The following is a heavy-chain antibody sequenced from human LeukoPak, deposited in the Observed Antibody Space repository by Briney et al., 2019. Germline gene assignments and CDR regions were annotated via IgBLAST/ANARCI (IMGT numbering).Heavy chain of an antibody. J-gene: IGHJ6*02. CDR3: ARGLSEVSDGMDV. V-gene: IGHV4-30-2*01. CDR1: GGSISSGGYY. CDR2: IYHSGST. D-gene: IGHD1-14*01. Sequence: SQTLSLTCTVSGGSISSGGYYWSWIRQPPGKGLEWIGYIYHSGSTNYNPSLKSRVTISVDTSKNQFSLKLSSVTAADTAVYYCARGLSEVSDGMDVWGQGTTVTVSS.